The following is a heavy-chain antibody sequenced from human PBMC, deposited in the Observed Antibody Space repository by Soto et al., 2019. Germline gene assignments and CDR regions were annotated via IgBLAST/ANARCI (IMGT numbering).Heavy chain of an antibody. J-gene: IGHJ4*02. V-gene: IGHV1-46*01. CDR1: GYTFTDYY. CDR2: VNPSGGHT. D-gene: IGHD6-19*01. Sequence: ASVKVSCKSSGYTFTDYYIHWVRQAPGQGLEWMGTVNPSGGHTTYAQHFLGRVTMTRDTSTSTLYMELTSLTSDDTAIYYCGAGPTSSNSGWYDYWGQGTLVTVSS. CDR3: GAGPTSSNSGWYDY.